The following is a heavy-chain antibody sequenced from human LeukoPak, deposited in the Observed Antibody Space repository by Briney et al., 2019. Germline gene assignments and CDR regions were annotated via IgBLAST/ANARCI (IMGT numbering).Heavy chain of an antibody. J-gene: IGHJ3*02. CDR1: GYSFTGYY. V-gene: IGHV1-69*05. Sequence: SVKVSCKASGYSFTGYYIHWVRQAPGQGLEWMGGIIPIFGTANYAQKFQGRVTITTDESTSTAYMELSSLRSEDTAVYYCARGGCSSTSCYNHHAFDIWGQGTMVTVSS. CDR2: IIPIFGTA. D-gene: IGHD2-2*02. CDR3: ARGGCSSTSCYNHHAFDI.